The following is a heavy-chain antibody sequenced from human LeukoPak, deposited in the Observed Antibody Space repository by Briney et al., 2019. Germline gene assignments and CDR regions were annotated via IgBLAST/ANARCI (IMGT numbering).Heavy chain of an antibody. V-gene: IGHV3-23*01. Sequence: GGSLRLSCAASGFTFSSYAMSWVRQAPGKGLEWVSAISGSGGSTYYADSVKGRFTISRDNSKNTLYLQMNSLRAEDTAVYYCAKGYRSTYYYDSSGYYGGGYWGQGTLVTVSS. CDR2: ISGSGGST. J-gene: IGHJ4*02. CDR3: AKGYRSTYYYDSSGYYGGGY. D-gene: IGHD3-22*01. CDR1: GFTFSSYA.